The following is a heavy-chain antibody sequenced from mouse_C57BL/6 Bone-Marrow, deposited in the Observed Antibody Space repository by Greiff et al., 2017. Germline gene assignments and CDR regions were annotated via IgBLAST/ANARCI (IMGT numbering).Heavy chain of an antibody. J-gene: IGHJ3*01. CDR3: ERALRCSSYTWFAY. CDR1: GYTFTSYW. CDR2: IDPNSGGT. D-gene: IGHD1-1*01. Sequence: QVQLQQPGAELVKPGASVKLSCKASGYTFTSYWMHWVKQRPGRGLEWIGRIDPNSGGTKYNEKFKSKATLTVDKPSSTAYMQLSSLTSEDSAVYYCERALRCSSYTWFAYWGQGTLVTVSA. V-gene: IGHV1-72*01.